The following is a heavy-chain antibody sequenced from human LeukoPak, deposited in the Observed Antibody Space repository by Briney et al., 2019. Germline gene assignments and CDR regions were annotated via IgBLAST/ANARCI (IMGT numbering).Heavy chain of an antibody. D-gene: IGHD1-26*01. V-gene: IGHV1-18*01. J-gene: IGHJ4*02. Sequence: GASVKVSCKASGYTFTSYGISWVRQAPGQGLEWMGWISAYNGNTNYAQKLQGRVTMTTDTSTSTAYMELRSLRSDDTAVYYCARDPPRVVGAIPFDYWGQGTLVTVSS. CDR1: GYTFTSYG. CDR2: ISAYNGNT. CDR3: ARDPPRVVGAIPFDY.